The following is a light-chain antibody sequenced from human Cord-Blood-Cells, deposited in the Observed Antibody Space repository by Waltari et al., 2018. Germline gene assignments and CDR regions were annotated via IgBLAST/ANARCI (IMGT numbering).Light chain of an antibody. CDR2: KAS. CDR3: QQYNSYSWT. Sequence: DIQMTQSPSTLSASVGDRVTITCRASQSISSWFAWYQQKPGRAPKLLIYKASSLESGVPSRFNGSGSGTEFTLTISSLQPDDFATYYCQQYNSYSWTFGQGTKVEIK. J-gene: IGKJ1*01. V-gene: IGKV1-5*03. CDR1: QSISSW.